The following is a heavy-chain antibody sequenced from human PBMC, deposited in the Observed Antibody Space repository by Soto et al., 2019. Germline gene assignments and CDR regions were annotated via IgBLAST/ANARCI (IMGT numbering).Heavy chain of an antibody. J-gene: IGHJ6*02. CDR3: ARVYYDSSGYLDYYCGMDV. D-gene: IGHD3-22*01. V-gene: IGHV1-18*01. Sequence: ASVKVSCKASGYTFTSYGISWVRQAPGQGLEWMGWISAYNGNTNYAQKLQGRVTMTTDTSTSTAYMELRSLRSDDTAVYYCARVYYDSSGYLDYYCGMDVWGQGTTVTVSS. CDR1: GYTFTSYG. CDR2: ISAYNGNT.